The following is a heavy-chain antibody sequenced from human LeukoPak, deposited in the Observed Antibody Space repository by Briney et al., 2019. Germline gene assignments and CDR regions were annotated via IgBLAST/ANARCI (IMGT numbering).Heavy chain of an antibody. CDR1: GGSIGSGGYY. D-gene: IGHD2-2*01. Sequence: SETLSLTCTVSGGSIGSGGYYWSWIRQPPGKGLEWIGYIYHSGSTYYNPSLKSRVTISVDRSKNQFSLKLSSVTAADTAVYYCASYCSSTSCPIDYWGQGTLVTVSS. CDR3: ASYCSSTSCPIDY. V-gene: IGHV4-30-2*01. CDR2: IYHSGST. J-gene: IGHJ4*02.